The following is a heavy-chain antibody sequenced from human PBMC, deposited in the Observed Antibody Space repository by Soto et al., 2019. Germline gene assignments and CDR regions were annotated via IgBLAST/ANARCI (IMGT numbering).Heavy chain of an antibody. Sequence: QVQLVQSGAEVKKPGASVKVSCKASGYTFTSYYMHWVRQAPGQGLEWMGIINPSGGSTSYAQKFQGRVTMTRDTSTSTVYMELSSLRSEDTAVYYCAGGGMTTPHYYYYYMDVWGKGTTVTVSS. CDR1: GYTFTSYY. CDR3: AGGGMTTPHYYYYYMDV. CDR2: INPSGGST. V-gene: IGHV1-46*03. J-gene: IGHJ6*03. D-gene: IGHD4-17*01.